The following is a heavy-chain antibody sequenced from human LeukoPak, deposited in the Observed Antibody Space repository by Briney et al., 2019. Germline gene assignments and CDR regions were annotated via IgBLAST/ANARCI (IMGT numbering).Heavy chain of an antibody. V-gene: IGHV4-59*08. CDR1: GGSISSYY. D-gene: IGHD2-21*02. CDR3: ARRTPVTANSFDS. CDR2: VYSSGNT. J-gene: IGHJ5*01. Sequence: SETLSLTCTVSGGSISSYYWSWLRHPQGKGLEWIGYVYSSGNTNYNPSLKSRVTISLDTSKNQFSLKMSSLTAADTAVYYCARRTPVTANSFDSWGQGTLVTVSS.